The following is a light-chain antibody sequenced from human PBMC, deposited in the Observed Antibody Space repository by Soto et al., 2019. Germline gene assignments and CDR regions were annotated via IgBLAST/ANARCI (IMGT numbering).Light chain of an antibody. CDR3: QQYGDSPPWT. Sequence: EIVLTQSPDTLSLSPGERASLSCRASQSVRSVHLAWYQQKPGQAPRLLIYGASSRATGIPDRFSGSGSGTDFTLTICRLEPEDFAGYYCQQYGDSPPWTFGQGTKVQIK. CDR2: GAS. V-gene: IGKV3-20*01. CDR1: QSVRSVH. J-gene: IGKJ1*01.